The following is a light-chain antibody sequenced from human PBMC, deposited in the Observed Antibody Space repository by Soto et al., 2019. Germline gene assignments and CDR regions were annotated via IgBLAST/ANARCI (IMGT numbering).Light chain of an antibody. CDR2: GAS. J-gene: IGKJ4*01. V-gene: IGKV1-12*01. CDR3: LQSHSVPRT. Sequence: DIQMTQSPSSVSAAIGDRVTITCRASQDVGTWVAWYQQQPGKPPKLLIYGASGLHTGVPSRFSGSGSGTDFTLTFSALHPEDFATYFCLQSHSVPRTFGGGTNVDIK. CDR1: QDVGTW.